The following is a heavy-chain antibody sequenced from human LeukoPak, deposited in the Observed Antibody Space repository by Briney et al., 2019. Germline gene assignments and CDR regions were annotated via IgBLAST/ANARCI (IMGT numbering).Heavy chain of an antibody. J-gene: IGHJ4*02. Sequence: SETLSLTCTVSGYSISSGYYWGWSRHPPGRGREWIGSIYHSGSTYYNPSLKSRVTISVDTSKNPFSLKLSSVTAAATAVYYCARDREYGTFDYWGQGTLVTVSS. CDR3: ARDREYGTFDY. V-gene: IGHV4-38-2*02. D-gene: IGHD3-10*01. CDR2: IYHSGST. CDR1: GYSISSGYY.